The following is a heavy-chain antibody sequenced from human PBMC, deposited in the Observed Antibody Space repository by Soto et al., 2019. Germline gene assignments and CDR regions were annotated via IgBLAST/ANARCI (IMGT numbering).Heavy chain of an antibody. CDR3: AKVQDCPTCYYEEWGFFYP. CDR1: GFTFRAFA. V-gene: IGHV3-23*01. Sequence: EVQLLESGGGLVQPGGSLRLSCATSGFTFRAFAMAWVRQAPGKGLEWVSAIGGSGVFTYYADSVRGRFTVSRDNSNDTLYLQISSLRAEDTAIYYCAKVQDCPTCYYEEWGFFYPWGKGTLVTVSS. CDR2: IGGSGVFT. J-gene: IGHJ5*02. D-gene: IGHD2-15*01.